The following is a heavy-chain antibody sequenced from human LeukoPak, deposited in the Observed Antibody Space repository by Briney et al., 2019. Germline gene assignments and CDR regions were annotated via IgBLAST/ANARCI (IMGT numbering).Heavy chain of an antibody. V-gene: IGHV3-30*02. D-gene: IGHD2-2*01. CDR3: AKEWEHIVVVPAAILDY. CDR1: GFTSSSYG. Sequence: GGSLRLSCAASGFTSSSYGMHWVRQAPGKGLEWVAFIRYDGSNKYYADSVKGRFTISRDNSKNTLYLQMNSLRAEDTAVYYCAKEWEHIVVVPAAILDYWGQGTLVTVSS. CDR2: IRYDGSNK. J-gene: IGHJ4*02.